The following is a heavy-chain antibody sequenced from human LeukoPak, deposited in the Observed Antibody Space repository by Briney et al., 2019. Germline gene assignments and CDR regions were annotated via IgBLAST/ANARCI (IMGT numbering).Heavy chain of an antibody. D-gene: IGHD3-10*01. Sequence: ASVKVSCKASGYTSASSDINWVRQAPGHGLEWMGWMNPNSGNTGYTQKFQGRVTMTRNTSISTAYMELSSLRSEDTAVYYCARATYYYGSGSSPVDPWGQGTLVTVSS. CDR1: GYTSASSD. V-gene: IGHV1-8*01. CDR3: ARATYYYGSGSSPVDP. J-gene: IGHJ5*02. CDR2: MNPNSGNT.